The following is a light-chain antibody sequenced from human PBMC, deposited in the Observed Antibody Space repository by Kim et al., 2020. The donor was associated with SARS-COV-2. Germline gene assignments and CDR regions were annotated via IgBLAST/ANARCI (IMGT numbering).Light chain of an antibody. V-gene: IGLV1-44*01. Sequence: GQRVTISCSGSNSNIGSNTVNWYQQLPGTAPKLLIYGNNQRPSGVPDRFSGSKSGTSDSLAISGLQSEDEADYYCAAWDDSLKSVLFGGGTKLTVL. CDR1: NSNIGSNT. CDR3: AAWDDSLKSVL. CDR2: GNN. J-gene: IGLJ2*01.